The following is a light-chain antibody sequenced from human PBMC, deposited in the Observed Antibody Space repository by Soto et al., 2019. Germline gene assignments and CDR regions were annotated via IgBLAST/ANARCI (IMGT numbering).Light chain of an antibody. J-gene: IGLJ1*01. CDR2: DVT. V-gene: IGLV2-11*01. CDR3: SSYAGSYTWI. Sequence: QSALTQPRSVSGSPGQSVTVSGTGTSRHVAVYSYVSWFQQHPGEAPQLLIYDVTKRPSGVPDRFSGSKSGNTAALTISGLQAEDEAEYFCSSYAGSYTWIFGSGTKVTVL. CDR1: SRHVAVYSY.